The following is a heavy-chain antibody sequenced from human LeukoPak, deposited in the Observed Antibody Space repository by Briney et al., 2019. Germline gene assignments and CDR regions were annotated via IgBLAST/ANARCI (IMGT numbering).Heavy chain of an antibody. CDR1: GGSINSYY. J-gene: IGHJ5*02. CDR2: IYTSGST. D-gene: IGHD6-19*01. V-gene: IGHV4-4*07. CDR3: ARSSSSGWGFRFDP. Sequence: SETLSLTCTVSGGSINSYYWSWIRQSPGKGLEWIGRIYTSGSTNYNPSLKSRVTISVDTSKNQFSLKLRSVTAADTAVYYCARSSSSGWGFRFDPWGQGTLVTVSS.